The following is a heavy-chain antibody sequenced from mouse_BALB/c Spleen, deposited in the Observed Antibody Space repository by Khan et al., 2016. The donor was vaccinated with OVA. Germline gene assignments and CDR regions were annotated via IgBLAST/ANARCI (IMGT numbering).Heavy chain of an antibody. J-gene: IGHJ2*01. Sequence: EVKLVESGGGLVQPGGSRKLSCAASGFTFNSYGMHWVRQAPEKGLEWVAYISGDSNTIYYADTVKGRFTISRDNPKNTLFLQMTSLMSEDTAMYYCVTSYFYGYYFDYWGPGTTLTVS. CDR3: VTSYFYGYYFDY. CDR2: ISGDSNTI. V-gene: IGHV5-17*02. CDR1: GFTFNSYG. D-gene: IGHD1-1*01.